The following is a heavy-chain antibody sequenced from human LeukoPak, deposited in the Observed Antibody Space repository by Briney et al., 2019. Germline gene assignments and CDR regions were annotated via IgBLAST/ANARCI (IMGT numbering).Heavy chain of an antibody. CDR2: ISSSSSYI. CDR3: ASQKRIYDILTGYYTPYYGMDV. CDR1: GFTFSSYS. V-gene: IGHV3-21*01. J-gene: IGHJ6*02. D-gene: IGHD3-9*01. Sequence: GGSLRLSCAASGFTFSSYSMNWVRQAPGKGLEWVSSISSSSSYIYYADSVKGRFTISRDNAKNSLYLQMNSLRAEDTAVYYCASQKRIYDILTGYYTPYYGMDVWGQGTTVTVSS.